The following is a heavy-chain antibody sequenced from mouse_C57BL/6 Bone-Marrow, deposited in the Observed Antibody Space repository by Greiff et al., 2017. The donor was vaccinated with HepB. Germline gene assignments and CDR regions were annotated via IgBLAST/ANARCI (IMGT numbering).Heavy chain of an antibody. CDR3: ARAVYRSYVWFAY. J-gene: IGHJ3*01. Sequence: VMLVESGPGLVQPSQSLSITCTVSGFSFTSYGVHWVRQSPGKGLEWLGVIWSGGSTDYNAAFISRLSISKDNSKSQVFFKMNSLQADDTAIYYCARAVYRSYVWFAYWGQGTLVTVSA. V-gene: IGHV2-2*01. D-gene: IGHD1-1*01. CDR1: GFSFTSYG. CDR2: IWSGGST.